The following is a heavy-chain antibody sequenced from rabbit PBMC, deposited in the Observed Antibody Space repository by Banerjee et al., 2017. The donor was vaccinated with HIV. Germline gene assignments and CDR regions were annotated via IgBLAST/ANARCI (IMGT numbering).Heavy chain of an antibody. CDR3: ARDFTL. V-gene: IGHV1S40*01. J-gene: IGHJ4*01. Sequence: GDLVKPGASLTLTCTASGFTISSSCWMCWVRQAPGKGLEWIACIDGGRSDSTYYANWAKGRLTISKTSSTTVTLQMTSLTAADTATYICARDFTLWGPGTLVTVS. CDR2: IDGGRSDST. CDR1: GFTISSSCW.